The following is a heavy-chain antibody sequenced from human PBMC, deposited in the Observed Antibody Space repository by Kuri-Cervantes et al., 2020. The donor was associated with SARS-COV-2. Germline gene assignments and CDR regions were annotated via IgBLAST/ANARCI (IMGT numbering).Heavy chain of an antibody. V-gene: IGHV1-2*02. CDR3: ARDLRYDDSGYYYPLTD. D-gene: IGHD3-22*01. CDR2: INPNSGGT. CDR1: GYTFTGYY. J-gene: IGHJ4*02. Sequence: ASVKVSCKASGYTFTGYYMHWVRQAPGQGLEWMGWINPNSGGTNYAQKFQGRVTMTRDTSISTAYMELSRLRSDDTAMYYCARDLRYDDSGYYYPLTDWGQGTRVTVSS.